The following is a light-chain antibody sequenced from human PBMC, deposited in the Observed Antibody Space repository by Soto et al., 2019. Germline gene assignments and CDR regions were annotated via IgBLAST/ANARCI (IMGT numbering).Light chain of an antibody. CDR2: EAS. CDR1: QSIGNW. CDR3: QQYKSYPLT. V-gene: IGKV1-5*03. J-gene: IGKJ1*01. Sequence: IRMTQSPSTQSASVGDRVTITCRASQSIGNWLAWYQQKPGRAPKFLIYEASSLESGVPSRFSGSGSGTDFTLTITGLPPDAFATYSCQQYKSYPLTFGQGTKVDIK.